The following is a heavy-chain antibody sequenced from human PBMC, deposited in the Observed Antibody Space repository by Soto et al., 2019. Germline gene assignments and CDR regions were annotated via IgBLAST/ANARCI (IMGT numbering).Heavy chain of an antibody. D-gene: IGHD2-15*01. CDR3: AKFPVVVAATKREYYYYGVDV. CDR1: GGSFSGYY. V-gene: IGHV4-34*01. CDR2: INHSGST. Sequence: SETLSLTCAVYGGSFSGYYWSWIRQPPGKGLEWIGEINHSGSTNYNPSLKSRVTISVDTSKNQFSLKLSSMTAADTAVYYCAKFPVVVAATKREYYYYGVDVWGPGTTVTVAS. J-gene: IGHJ6*02.